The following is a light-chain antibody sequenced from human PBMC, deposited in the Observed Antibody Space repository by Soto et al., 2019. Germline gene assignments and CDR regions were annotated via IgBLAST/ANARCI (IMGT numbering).Light chain of an antibody. CDR2: DAS. V-gene: IGKV1-5*01. CDR3: QQYESSPYT. Sequence: DIQMTQSPSTLSASVGDRVTITCRASQSISSWLAWYQQKPGKAPKLLIYDASSLESGVPSRFSGSGSGTEFTLTISGLEPEDFAVYYCQQYESSPYTFGQGTRLEIK. CDR1: QSISSW. J-gene: IGKJ2*01.